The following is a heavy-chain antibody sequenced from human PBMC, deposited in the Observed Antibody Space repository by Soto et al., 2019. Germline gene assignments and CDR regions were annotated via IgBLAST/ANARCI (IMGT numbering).Heavy chain of an antibody. CDR3: ARFGGYSGYDSLDY. J-gene: IGHJ4*02. D-gene: IGHD5-12*01. V-gene: IGHV1-3*01. Sequence: ASVKVSCKASGYSFTSYAMHWVRQAPGQRLEWMGWINAGNGNTKYSQKFQGRVTITRDTSASTAYMELSSLRSEDTAVYYCARFGGYSGYDSLDYCXQGTLVTVSS. CDR2: INAGNGNT. CDR1: GYSFTSYA.